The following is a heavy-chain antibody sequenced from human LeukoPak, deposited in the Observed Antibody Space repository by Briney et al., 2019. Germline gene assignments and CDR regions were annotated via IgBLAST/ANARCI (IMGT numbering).Heavy chain of an antibody. CDR3: ARDHSSGWYSQFLVDAFDI. V-gene: IGHV1-2*02. Sequence: ASVKVSCKASGYTFTGYYMHWVRQAPGQGLEWMGWMNPNSGGTNYAQKFQGRVTMTRDTSISTAYMELSRLRSDDTAVYYCARDHSSGWYSQFLVDAFDIWGQGTMVTVSS. D-gene: IGHD6-19*01. J-gene: IGHJ3*02. CDR1: GYTFTGYY. CDR2: MNPNSGGT.